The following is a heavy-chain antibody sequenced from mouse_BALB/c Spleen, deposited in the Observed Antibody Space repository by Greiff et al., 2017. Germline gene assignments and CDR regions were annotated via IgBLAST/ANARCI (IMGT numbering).Heavy chain of an antibody. D-gene: IGHD2-1*01. CDR3: TRGGGNYNYYAMDY. CDR2: IYPSDSYT. CDR1: GYTFTSYW. Sequence: VQLQQPGAELVRPGASVKLSCKASGYTFTSYWINWVKQRPGQGLEWIGNIYPSDSYTNYNQKFKDKATLTVDKSSSTAYMQLSSPTSEDSAVYYCTRGGGNYNYYAMDYWGQGTSVTVSS. V-gene: IGHV1-69*02. J-gene: IGHJ4*01.